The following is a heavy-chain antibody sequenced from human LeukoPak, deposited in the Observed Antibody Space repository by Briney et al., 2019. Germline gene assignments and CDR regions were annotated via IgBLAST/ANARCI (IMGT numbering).Heavy chain of an antibody. CDR3: ARDSYNGDYVPGYFQH. V-gene: IGHV3-48*03. J-gene: IGHJ1*01. CDR2: ISGTGNTI. CDR1: GFTFRSSE. D-gene: IGHD4-17*01. Sequence: GGSLRLSCATSGFTFRSSETNWVRQAPGKGLEWVSYISGTGNTIYYTDSVKGRFTISRDNAKNSLYPQMNSLRAEDTAVYYCARDSYNGDYVPGYFQHWGQGTLVTVSS.